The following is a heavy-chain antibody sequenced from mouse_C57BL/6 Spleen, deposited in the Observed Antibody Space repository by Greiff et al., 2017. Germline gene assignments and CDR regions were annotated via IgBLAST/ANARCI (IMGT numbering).Heavy chain of an antibody. CDR2: INPNNGGT. J-gene: IGHJ1*03. Sequence: EVKLQQSGPELVKPGASVKISCKASGYTFTDYYMNWVKQSHGKSLEWIGDINPNNGGTSYNQKFKGKATLTVDKSSSTAYMELRSLTSEDSAVYYCARSGDYYGSSPYWYFDVWGTGTTVTVSS. D-gene: IGHD1-1*01. CDR3: ARSGDYYGSSPYWYFDV. V-gene: IGHV1-26*01. CDR1: GYTFTDYY.